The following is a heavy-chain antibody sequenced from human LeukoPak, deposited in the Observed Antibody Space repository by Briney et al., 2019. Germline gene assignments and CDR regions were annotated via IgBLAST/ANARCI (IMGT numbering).Heavy chain of an antibody. D-gene: IGHD3-3*01. CDR2: IYYSGST. V-gene: IGHV4-59*01. CDR1: GFTFSNYY. J-gene: IGHJ6*02. CDR3: ASSVPIYGYYYGMDV. Sequence: PGGSLRLSCAASGFTFSNYYMSWVRQAPGKGLEWIGYIYYSGSTNYNPSLKSRVTISVDTSKNQFSLKLSSVTAADTAVYYCASSVPIYGYYYGMDVWGQGTTVTVSS.